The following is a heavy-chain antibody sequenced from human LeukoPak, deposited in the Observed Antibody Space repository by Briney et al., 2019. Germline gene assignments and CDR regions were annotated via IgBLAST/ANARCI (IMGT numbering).Heavy chain of an antibody. D-gene: IGHD3-10*01. CDR1: GGSFSGYY. CDR2: INHSGST. J-gene: IGHJ4*02. CDR3: ARGPHVLLWFGELGTPHY. V-gene: IGHV4-34*01. Sequence: PSETLSLTCAVYGGSFSGYYWSWIRQPPGKGLEWIGEINHSGSTNYNPSLKSRVTISVDTSKNQFSLKLSSVTAADTAVYYCARGPHVLLWFGELGTPHYWGQGTLVTVS.